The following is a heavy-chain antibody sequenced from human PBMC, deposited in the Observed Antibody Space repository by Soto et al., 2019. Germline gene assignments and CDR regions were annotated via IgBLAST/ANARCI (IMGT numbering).Heavy chain of an antibody. CDR3: SGGVGDAI. Sequence: EDQLVESGGGLVQPGGSLRLTCAVSGFSFRSDWMNWVRQAPGKGLEWVAHTNQDGSEKYYLDSVKGRFTIFRDNAKNSLYLKMNSLRAEDTAVYYFSGGVGDAIWGQGTLVTVSS. J-gene: IGHJ4*02. CDR1: GFSFRSDW. CDR2: TNQDGSEK. D-gene: IGHD1-26*01. V-gene: IGHV3-7*04.